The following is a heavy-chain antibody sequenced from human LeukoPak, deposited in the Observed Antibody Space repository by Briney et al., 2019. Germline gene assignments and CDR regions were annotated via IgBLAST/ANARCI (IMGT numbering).Heavy chain of an antibody. D-gene: IGHD6-13*01. V-gene: IGHV4-59*11. J-gene: IGHJ4*02. CDR3: AGDTYSSSGDY. CDR2: IYYSGST. Sequence: SETLSLTCTVSGGSISSHYWSWIRQPPGKGLEWIGYIYYSGSTNYNPSLKSRVTISVDTSKNQFSLKLSSVTAADTAVYYCAGDTYSSSGDYWGQGTLVTVSS. CDR1: GGSISSHY.